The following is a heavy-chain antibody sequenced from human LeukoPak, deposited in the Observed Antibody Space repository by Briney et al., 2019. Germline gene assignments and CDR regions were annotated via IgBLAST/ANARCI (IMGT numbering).Heavy chain of an antibody. D-gene: IGHD1-26*01. Sequence: GGSLRLSCAASGFKFNSYAMSWVRQAPGKGLEWVSTISGSGGSTYYADSVRGRFTISRDNAKNSLYLQINSLRAEDTAVYYCARDPYSGSYVDYYYYYYMDVWGKGTTVTISS. J-gene: IGHJ6*03. V-gene: IGHV3-23*01. CDR1: GFKFNSYA. CDR2: ISGSGGST. CDR3: ARDPYSGSYVDYYYYYYMDV.